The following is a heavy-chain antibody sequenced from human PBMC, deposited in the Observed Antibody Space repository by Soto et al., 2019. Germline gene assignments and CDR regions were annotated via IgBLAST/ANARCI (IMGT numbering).Heavy chain of an antibody. CDR1: GFTFSSYA. CDR2: ISGSGGST. D-gene: IGHD6-13*01. J-gene: IGHJ5*02. Sequence: PGGSLRLSCAASGFTFSSYAMSWVRQAPGKGLEWVPAISGSGGSTYYADSVKGRFTISRDNSKNTLYLQMNSLRAEDTAVYYCAKDRSQQQRFNWFDPWGQGTLVTVSS. CDR3: AKDRSQQQRFNWFDP. V-gene: IGHV3-23*01.